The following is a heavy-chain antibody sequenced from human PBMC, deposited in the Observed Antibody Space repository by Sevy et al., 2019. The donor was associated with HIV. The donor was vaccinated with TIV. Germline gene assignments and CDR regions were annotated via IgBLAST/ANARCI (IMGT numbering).Heavy chain of an antibody. Sequence: GGSLRLSCAAPGFNFISYNMNWVRQAPGKGLQWVSSISGSSNYIFYAESLKGRFIISRDNAKNTLYLQMNSLRADDTAVYFCARGPPDGSYDYFDYWGQGTLVTVSS. CDR2: ISGSSNYI. CDR1: GFNFISYN. J-gene: IGHJ4*02. CDR3: ARGPPDGSYDYFDY. V-gene: IGHV3-21*06. D-gene: IGHD1-26*01.